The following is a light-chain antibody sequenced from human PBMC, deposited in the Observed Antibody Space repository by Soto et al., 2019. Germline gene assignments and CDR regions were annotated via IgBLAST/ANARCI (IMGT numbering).Light chain of an antibody. Sequence: DIRMTQSPSTLSASVGDRVTITCRASQGISGWLAWYQQKPGKAPKLLIYDASSLESGVPSRFSGSGSGTEFTLTISSLRPDDFATYYCQHYNSYWTFGQGTKVEIK. CDR1: QGISGW. CDR3: QHYNSYWT. V-gene: IGKV1-5*01. CDR2: DAS. J-gene: IGKJ1*01.